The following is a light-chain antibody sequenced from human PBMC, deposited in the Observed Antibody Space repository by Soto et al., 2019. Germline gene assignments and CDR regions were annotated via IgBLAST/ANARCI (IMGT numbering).Light chain of an antibody. CDR3: QQYNQWPPKWT. CDR2: GAS. Sequence: EIVMTQSPGTLSVSPGERVTVSCRASQYVHTSLAWYQQKSGQAPRLLIYGASIRAPGVPVRFSGSGSGTEFTLTIDSLQSEDSAVYSCQQYNQWPPKWTFGQGTKVEI. CDR1: QYVHTS. J-gene: IGKJ1*01. V-gene: IGKV3-15*01.